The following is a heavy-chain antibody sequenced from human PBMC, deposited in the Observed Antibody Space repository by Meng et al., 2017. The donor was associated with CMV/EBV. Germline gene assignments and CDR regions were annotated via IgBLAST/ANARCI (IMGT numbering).Heavy chain of an antibody. V-gene: IGHV3-66*02. J-gene: IGHJ4*02. CDR3: ARDRDYYDSSGPY. Sequence: GESLKISCAASGFTVSSHYMSWVRQAPGKGLEWVSVIYSGGSTYYADSVKGRFTISRDNSKNTLYLQMNSLRAEDTAVYYCARDRDYYDSSGPYWGQGTLVTFSS. CDR2: IYSGGST. CDR1: GFTVSSHY. D-gene: IGHD3-22*01.